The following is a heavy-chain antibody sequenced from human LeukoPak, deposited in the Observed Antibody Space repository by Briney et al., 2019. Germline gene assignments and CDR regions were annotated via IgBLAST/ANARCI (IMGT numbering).Heavy chain of an antibody. CDR1: GFTFSSYG. J-gene: IGHJ4*02. V-gene: IGHV3-30*02. CDR3: AKPLSGYDY. Sequence: GGSLRLSCAASGFTFSSYGMHWVRQAPGKGLEWVAFIRYDGSNKYYAASVKGRFTISRDNSKNTLYLQMNSLRAEDTAVYYCAKPLSGYDYWGQGTLVTVSS. D-gene: IGHD5-12*01. CDR2: IRYDGSNK.